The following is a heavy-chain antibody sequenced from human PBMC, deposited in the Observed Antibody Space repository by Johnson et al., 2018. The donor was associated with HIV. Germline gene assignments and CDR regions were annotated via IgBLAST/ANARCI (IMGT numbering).Heavy chain of an antibody. D-gene: IGHD6-19*01. CDR1: GFTFSSYD. J-gene: IGHJ3*02. CDR3: SSTSSGWFYAFDI. Sequence: MLLVESGGGLVQPGGSLRLSCAASGFTFSSYDMHWVRQATGKGLEWVSAIGTAGDTYYPGSVKGRFTISRENAKNTLYLQMNSLRAEDTAVYYCSSTSSGWFYAFDIWGQGTMVTVSS. V-gene: IGHV3-13*01. CDR2: IGTAGDT.